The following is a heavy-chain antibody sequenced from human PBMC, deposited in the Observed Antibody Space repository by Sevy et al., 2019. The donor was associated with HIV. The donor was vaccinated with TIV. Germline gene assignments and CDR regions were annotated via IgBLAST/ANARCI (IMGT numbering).Heavy chain of an antibody. D-gene: IGHD3-22*01. CDR3: AGARYDSGGSFDAFDI. V-gene: IGHV3-23*01. J-gene: IGHJ3*02. CDR2: IFRNFRGVDVT. Sequence: GGSLRLSCTTSGFTFSTYAMTWVRQAPGKGLEWVSTIFRNFRGVDVTYYADSVKGRFTISRDSSRNTLYLQMNSLRAEDTAIYYGAGARYDSGGSFDAFDIWGQGTMVTVSS. CDR1: GFTFSTYA.